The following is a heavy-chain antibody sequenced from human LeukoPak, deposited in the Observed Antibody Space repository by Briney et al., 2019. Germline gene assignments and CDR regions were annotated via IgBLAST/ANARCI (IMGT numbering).Heavy chain of an antibody. V-gene: IGHV4-4*02. CDR1: GGSITITNY. CDR3: AREGGPYRPLDY. Sequence: SGTLSLTCGVSGGSITITNYWTWVRQPPGKGLEWIGEVNLQGSTNSNPSLMGRVAISVDTSENHISLQLTSVTAADTAVYYCAREGGPYRPLDYSGQGTLVTVSS. J-gene: IGHJ4*02. CDR2: VNLQGST.